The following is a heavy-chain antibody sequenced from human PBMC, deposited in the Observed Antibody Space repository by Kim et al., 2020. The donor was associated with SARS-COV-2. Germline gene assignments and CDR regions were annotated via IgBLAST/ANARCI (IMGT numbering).Heavy chain of an antibody. J-gene: IGHJ4*02. CDR3: AKDNDY. CDR2: AST. V-gene: IGHV3-23*01. Sequence: ASTHYADYVKRRVNSSRDNSKNTLDLEMNSMRAEDPAVYYCAKDNDYWGQGTLVTVSS.